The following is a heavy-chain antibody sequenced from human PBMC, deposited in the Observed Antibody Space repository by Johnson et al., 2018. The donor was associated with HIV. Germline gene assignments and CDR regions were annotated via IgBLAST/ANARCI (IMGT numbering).Heavy chain of an antibody. Sequence: QEKLVESGGGLVKPGGSLRLSCAASGFTFSDYYMSWIRQAPGKGLEWVAVISYDGSNKYYADSVKGRFTISRDNAKNTLYLQMNSLRAEDTAVYYCARVTPQRGGNDAFDIWGQGTMVTVSS. CDR1: GFTFSDYY. J-gene: IGHJ3*02. CDR3: ARVTPQRGGNDAFDI. D-gene: IGHD3-16*01. CDR2: ISYDGSNK. V-gene: IGHV3-30-3*01.